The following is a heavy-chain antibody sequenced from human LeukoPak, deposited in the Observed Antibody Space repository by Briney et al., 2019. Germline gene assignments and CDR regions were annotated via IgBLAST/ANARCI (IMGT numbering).Heavy chain of an antibody. V-gene: IGHV3-43D*03. J-gene: IGHJ4*02. Sequence: GGPLRLSCAASGFTFDDYAMHWVRQAPGKGLEWVSLISWDGGSTYYADSVKGRFTISRDNSKNSLYLQMNSLRAEDTALYYCAKDIVGYGDYVLGFDYWGQGTLVTVSS. CDR3: AKDIVGYGDYVLGFDY. CDR1: GFTFDDYA. CDR2: ISWDGGST. D-gene: IGHD4-17*01.